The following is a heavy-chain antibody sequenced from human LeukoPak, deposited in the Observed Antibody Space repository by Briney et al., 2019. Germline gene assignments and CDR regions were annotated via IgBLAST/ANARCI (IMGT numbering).Heavy chain of an antibody. D-gene: IGHD2-2*01. V-gene: IGHV4-59*08. J-gene: IGHJ6*03. CDR1: GGSISSYY. CDR3: ATSMSEWWLCPTRYYYYMDV. Sequence: PSETLSLTCTVSGGSISSYYWSWIRQPPGKGLEWIGYIYYSGSTNYNPSLKSRVTISVDTSKNQFSLKLSSVTAADTAVYYCATSMSEWWLCPTRYYYYMDVWGKGTTVTVSS. CDR2: IYYSGST.